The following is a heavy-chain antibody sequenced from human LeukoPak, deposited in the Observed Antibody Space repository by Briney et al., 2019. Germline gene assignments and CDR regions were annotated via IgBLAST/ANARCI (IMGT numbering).Heavy chain of an antibody. CDR3: ARTSYCSSTSCYTGDYYFDY. Sequence: SETLSLTCTVSGGSISSYYWSWIRQPPGKGLEWIGYIYYSGSTNYNPSLKSRVTISVDTSKNQFSLKLSSVTAADTAVYYCARTSYCSSTSCYTGDYYFDYWGQGTLVTVSS. CDR2: IYYSGST. D-gene: IGHD2-2*02. V-gene: IGHV4-59*08. J-gene: IGHJ4*02. CDR1: GGSISSYY.